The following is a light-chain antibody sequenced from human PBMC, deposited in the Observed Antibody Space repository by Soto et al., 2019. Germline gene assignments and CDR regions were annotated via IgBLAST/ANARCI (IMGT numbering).Light chain of an antibody. V-gene: IGKV3-15*01. CDR3: QQYNWPPTWT. CDR1: QSISSN. CDR2: GAS. Sequence: EIVLTQSRGTLSLSPGARSSLSGRGSQSISSNLAWYQQKPGQPPRLLIYGASTRATGIPARFSGSGSGTEFTLTISSLQSEDLAVYYCQQYNWPPTWTVGQGTKVDIK. J-gene: IGKJ1*01.